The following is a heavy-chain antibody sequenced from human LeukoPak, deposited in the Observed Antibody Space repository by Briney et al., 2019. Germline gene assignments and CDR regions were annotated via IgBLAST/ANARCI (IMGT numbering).Heavy chain of an antibody. J-gene: IGHJ4*02. CDR3: ARQPPDTASFDY. V-gene: IGHV4-39*01. CDR2: INHSGST. D-gene: IGHD3-22*01. Sequence: SETLSLTCTVSGGSISSSSYYWSWIRQPPGKGLEWIGEINHSGSTNYNPSLKSRVTISVDTSKNQFSLKLSSVTAADTAVYFCARQPPDTASFDYWGQGTLVTVSS. CDR1: GGSISSSSYY.